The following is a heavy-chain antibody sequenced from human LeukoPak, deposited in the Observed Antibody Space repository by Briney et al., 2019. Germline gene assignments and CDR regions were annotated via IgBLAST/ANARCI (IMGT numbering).Heavy chain of an antibody. J-gene: IGHJ4*02. CDR1: GFTFSSYS. Sequence: PGGSLRLSCAASGFTFSSYSMNWVRQAPGKGLEWVSSISSSSSYIYYADSVKGRFTISRDNSKNTLYLQMNSLRAEDTAVYYCAKGDYYYGSGSENTKPYYFDYWGQGTLVTVSS. V-gene: IGHV3-21*04. CDR2: ISSSSSYI. CDR3: AKGDYYYGSGSENTKPYYFDY. D-gene: IGHD3-10*01.